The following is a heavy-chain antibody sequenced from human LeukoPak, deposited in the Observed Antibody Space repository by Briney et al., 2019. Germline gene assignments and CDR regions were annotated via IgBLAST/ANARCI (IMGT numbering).Heavy chain of an antibody. CDR3: ANGAVAGTSYPLADAFDI. Sequence: GGSLRLSCAASGFTFSSYGMHWVRQAPGKGLEWVAFIRYDGSNKYYADSVKGRFTISRDNSKNTLYLQMNSLRAEDTAVYYCANGAVAGTSYPLADAFDIWGQGTMVTVSS. CDR2: IRYDGSNK. V-gene: IGHV3-30*02. CDR1: GFTFSSYG. J-gene: IGHJ3*02. D-gene: IGHD6-19*01.